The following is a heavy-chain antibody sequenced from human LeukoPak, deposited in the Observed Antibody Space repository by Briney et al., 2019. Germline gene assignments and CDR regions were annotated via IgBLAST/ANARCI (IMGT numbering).Heavy chain of an antibody. D-gene: IGHD6-19*01. V-gene: IGHV3-74*01. CDR3: ASGKAVAGK. Sequence: PGRSLRLSCAASGFSFSTYAMHWVRQAPGKGLVWVSRINSDGSSTSYADSVKGRFTISRDNAKNTLYLQMNSLRAEDTAVYYCASGKAVAGKWGQGTLVTVSS. CDR1: GFSFSTYA. CDR2: INSDGSST. J-gene: IGHJ4*02.